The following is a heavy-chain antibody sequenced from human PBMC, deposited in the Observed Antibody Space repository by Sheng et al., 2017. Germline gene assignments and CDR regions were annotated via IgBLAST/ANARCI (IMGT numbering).Heavy chain of an antibody. CDR3: ARVPRSFFNYYMDV. CDR2: INYSGTT. Sequence: QVELRQWGAGLLKPSETLSLNCAVYGGSFSDFYWSWIRQPQGKGLEWIGEINYSGTTNYNPSLKSRFTISVDTSKNQFSLRLSSVTAADTAVYYCARVPRSFFNYYMDVWGRGTTVTVSS. V-gene: IGHV4-34*01. CDR1: GGSFSDFY. J-gene: IGHJ6*03.